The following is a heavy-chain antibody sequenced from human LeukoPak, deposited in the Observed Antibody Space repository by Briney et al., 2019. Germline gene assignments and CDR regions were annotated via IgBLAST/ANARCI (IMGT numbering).Heavy chain of an antibody. J-gene: IGHJ5*02. CDR1: GGTFSSYT. D-gene: IGHD4-17*01. CDR2: IIPILGIA. V-gene: IGHV1-69*04. Sequence: SVKLSCKASGGTFSSYTISWVRQAPGQGLEWMGRIIPILGIANYAQKFQGRVTITADKSTSTAYMELSSLRSEDTSVYYCARDVSPTVTTLLDPWGQGTLVTVSS. CDR3: ARDVSPTVTTLLDP.